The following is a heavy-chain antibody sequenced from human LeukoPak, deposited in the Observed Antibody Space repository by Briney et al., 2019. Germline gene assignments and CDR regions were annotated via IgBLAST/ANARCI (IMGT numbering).Heavy chain of an antibody. D-gene: IGHD5-12*01. V-gene: IGHV5-51*01. CDR2: IYPGDSDT. J-gene: IGHJ3*02. CDR3: ARSGYQNDAFDI. Sequence: RGESLNISCKGSGYSFTTYWIGWVRQTPGKGLEWMGIIYPGDSDTTYSPSFQGQVTISADKSISTAYLQWSSLKASDTAMFYCARSGYQNDAFDIWGQGTMVTVSS. CDR1: GYSFTTYW.